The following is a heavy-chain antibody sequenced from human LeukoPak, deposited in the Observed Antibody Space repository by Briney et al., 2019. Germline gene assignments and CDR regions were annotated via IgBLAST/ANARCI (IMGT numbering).Heavy chain of an antibody. CDR2: IYPGDSDT. D-gene: IGHD2-2*01. CDR1: GYSFTSYW. Sequence: GESLKISCKGSGYSFTSYWIGWVRQMPGKGLERMGIIYPGDSDTRYSPSFQGQVTISADKSISTAYLQWSSLKASDTAMYYCARHACSSTSCYGIGFDYWGQGTLVTVSS. CDR3: ARHACSSTSCYGIGFDY. J-gene: IGHJ4*02. V-gene: IGHV5-51*01.